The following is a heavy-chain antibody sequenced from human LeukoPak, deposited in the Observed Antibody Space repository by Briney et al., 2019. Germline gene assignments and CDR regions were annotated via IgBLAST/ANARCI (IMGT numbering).Heavy chain of an antibody. J-gene: IGHJ4*02. D-gene: IGHD2-15*01. CDR3: ARRAGSYSHSYDY. V-gene: IGHV3-48*03. CDR1: GFTFSSYE. Sequence: GGSLRLSCAASGFTFSSYEMNWVRQAPGKGLEWVSYISSSGSTIYYADSVKGRFTISRDNAKNSLYLQMNSLRAEDTAIYYCARRAGSYSHSYDYWGQGTLVTVSS. CDR2: ISSSGSTI.